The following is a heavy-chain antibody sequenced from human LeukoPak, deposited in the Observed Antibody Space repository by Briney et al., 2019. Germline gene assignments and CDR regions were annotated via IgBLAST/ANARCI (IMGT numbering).Heavy chain of an antibody. D-gene: IGHD3-10*01. CDR1: GFTFSSYV. CDR2: ISYDGSNK. J-gene: IGHJ4*02. V-gene: IGHV3-30*04. Sequence: GGSLRLSCAASGFTFSSYVMHWVRQAPGKGLEWVAVISYDGSNKYYADSVKGRFTISRDNSKNTLYLQMNSLRAEDTAVYYCAREEYYYGSGRGFGDYWGQGTLVTVSS. CDR3: AREEYYYGSGRGFGDY.